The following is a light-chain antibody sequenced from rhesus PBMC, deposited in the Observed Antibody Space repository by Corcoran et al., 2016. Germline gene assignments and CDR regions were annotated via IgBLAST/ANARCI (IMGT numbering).Light chain of an antibody. CDR1: QSISRW. V-gene: IGKV1-22*01. CDR2: KAS. CDR3: LKNSSSPCT. Sequence: DIQMTQSPSSLSASVGDTVTITCRASQSISRWLDWYQQKPGKAPKLLLYKASSLQSGVPSRFSGSGSGTDFTSAISSLQTEDLVTYYGLKNSSSPCTVGPGTKLDIK. J-gene: IGKJ3*01.